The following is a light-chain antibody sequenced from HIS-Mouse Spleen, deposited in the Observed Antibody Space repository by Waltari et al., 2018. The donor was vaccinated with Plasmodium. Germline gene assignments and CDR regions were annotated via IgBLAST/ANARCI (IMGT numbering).Light chain of an antibody. CDR3: DSTDSSGNHRV. CDR2: EDS. CDR1: ALPKKY. J-gene: IGLJ3*02. Sequence: SYELTQPPSVSVSPGQTARITCSGDALPKKYAYWDQQKSGQAPVLVIYEDSKRPSGIPERFAGSSSGTMATLTISGAQVEDEADYYCDSTDSSGNHRVFGGGTKLTVL. V-gene: IGLV3-10*01.